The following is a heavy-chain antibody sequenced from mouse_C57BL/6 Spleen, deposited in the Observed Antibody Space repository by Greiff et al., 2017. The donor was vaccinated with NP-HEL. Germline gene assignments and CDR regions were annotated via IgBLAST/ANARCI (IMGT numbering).Heavy chain of an antibody. CDR3: ARQGGRSTYYFDY. V-gene: IGHV5-6*01. Sequence: EVKLVESGGDLVKPGGSLKLSCAASGFTFSSYGMSWVRQTPDKRLEWVATISSGGSYTYYPDSVKGQFTISRDNAKNTMYQQMSSLKSEDTAMYDCARQGGRSTYYFDYVGQGTTLTVSS. D-gene: IGHD1-1*01. CDR2: ISSGGSYT. J-gene: IGHJ2*01. CDR1: GFTFSSYG.